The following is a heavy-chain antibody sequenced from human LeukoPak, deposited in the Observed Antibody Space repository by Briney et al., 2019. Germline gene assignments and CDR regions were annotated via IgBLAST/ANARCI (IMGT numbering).Heavy chain of an antibody. V-gene: IGHV3-30*02. Sequence: PGGSLRLSCGASGFTFSNYGMLWVRQAPGKGLDWVAFIRYDGNNKLYADSVKGRFTISRDNSKNTLYLQINSLRAEDTAVYYCARDPNSSRYYDFWSGYYRDRYNWFDPWGQGTLVTVSS. D-gene: IGHD3-3*01. J-gene: IGHJ5*02. CDR2: IRYDGNNK. CDR3: ARDPNSSRYYDFWSGYYRDRYNWFDP. CDR1: GFTFSNYG.